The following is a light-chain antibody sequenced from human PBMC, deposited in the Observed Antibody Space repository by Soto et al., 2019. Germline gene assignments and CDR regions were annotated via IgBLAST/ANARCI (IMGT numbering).Light chain of an antibody. V-gene: IGKV4-1*01. CDR3: HQYFTTPRT. Sequence: DSVMTQSPDSLDVSLGETATINVKSSQSRLYSSNNKNYLAWYQQKKGQPPKXXISWASTRESGVPDRFSGSGYGTDFNLTISSLQAEDVAVYYCHQYFTTPRTFGQGTKVDIK. J-gene: IGKJ1*01. CDR2: WAS. CDR1: QSRLYSSNNKNY.